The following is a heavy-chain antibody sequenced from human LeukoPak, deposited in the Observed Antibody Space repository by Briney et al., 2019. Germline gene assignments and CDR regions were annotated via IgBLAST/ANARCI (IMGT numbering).Heavy chain of an antibody. Sequence: PSETLSLTCTTSGVSISRFYWSWVRQPPGRGLEWIGNFYNGVPTFFNPSLKSRVTISVDTSKRQFSLQLASVTAADTAAYYCVQTTGWPGFDYWGQGLLVTVSS. J-gene: IGHJ4*02. V-gene: IGHV4-4*09. CDR3: VQTTGWPGFDY. CDR1: GVSISRFY. CDR2: FYNGVPT. D-gene: IGHD6-19*01.